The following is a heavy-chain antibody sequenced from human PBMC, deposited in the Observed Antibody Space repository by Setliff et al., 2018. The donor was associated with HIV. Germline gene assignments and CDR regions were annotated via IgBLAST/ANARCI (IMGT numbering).Heavy chain of an antibody. V-gene: IGHV3-74*01. D-gene: IGHD3-10*01. CDR3: ARLRPYNSALDY. J-gene: IGHJ4*02. Sequence: GGSLRLSCAASGFTFDSYWMHWVRQAPGKGLVWVSRMNSDGSTTTYADSVKGRFTLSRDNSENALFLQMNSLRPEDTAVYYCARLRPYNSALDYWGQGTLVTVSS. CDR2: MNSDGSTT. CDR1: GFTFDSYW.